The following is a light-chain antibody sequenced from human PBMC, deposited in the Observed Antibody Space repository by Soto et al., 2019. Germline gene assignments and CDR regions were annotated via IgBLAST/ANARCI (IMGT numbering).Light chain of an antibody. CDR2: GAS. CDR1: QGISSS. Sequence: IQLTQSPSSLSASVGVRVTITCRASQGISSSLAWYQQKPGKAPKLLIYGASTLESGVPSRFSGSGSGTDFTLTISSLQPEDFATYYCQHFNSYPITFGQGTRLEIK. CDR3: QHFNSYPIT. J-gene: IGKJ5*01. V-gene: IGKV1-13*02.